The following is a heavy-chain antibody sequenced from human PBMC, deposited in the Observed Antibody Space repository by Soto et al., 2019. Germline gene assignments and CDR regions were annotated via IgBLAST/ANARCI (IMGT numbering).Heavy chain of an antibody. CDR1: GFTFSGSW. CDR2: INDDGSAP. V-gene: IGHV3-74*01. Sequence: EVQLVESGGGLVQPGGSLRLSCAASGFTFSGSWMHWVRQAPGKGLVWVSRINDDGSAPSYADFVKGRFTISRDNAKDTVFLQMNGLRAEDSAVYYCARGILGSGTANDYWGQGTLVTVS. CDR3: ARGILGSGTANDY. D-gene: IGHD3-10*01. J-gene: IGHJ4*02.